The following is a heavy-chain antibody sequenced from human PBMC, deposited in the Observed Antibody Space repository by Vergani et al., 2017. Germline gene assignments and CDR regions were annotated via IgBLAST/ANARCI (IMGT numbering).Heavy chain of an antibody. Sequence: QVQLQESGPGLVKPSETLSLTCTVSGGSISSYYWSWIRQRAGKGLEWIGRIYTCGSTNYNPSLKSRVTMSVDTSKNQFSLKLRSVTAADTAVYYCARDYCSSTSCFLDCWGQGTLVTVSS. V-gene: IGHV4-4*07. CDR2: IYTCGST. CDR1: GGSISSYY. CDR3: ARDYCSSTSCFLDC. D-gene: IGHD2-2*01. J-gene: IGHJ4*02.